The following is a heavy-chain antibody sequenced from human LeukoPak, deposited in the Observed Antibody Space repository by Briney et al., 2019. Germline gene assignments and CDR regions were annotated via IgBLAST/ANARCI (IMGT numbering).Heavy chain of an antibody. CDR3: ARDGELGAALGGASYFWFDP. D-gene: IGHD6-25*01. CDR1: GYTFTSYD. Sequence: GASVKVSCKASGYTFTSYDINWVRQAPGQGLEWMGWISGKDGHTRYAQKFQGRGTMTIDTSASTAYMELRSLTSDDTAVYYCARDGELGAALGGASYFWFDPWGQGTLVTVSS. V-gene: IGHV1-18*01. J-gene: IGHJ5*02. CDR2: ISGKDGHT.